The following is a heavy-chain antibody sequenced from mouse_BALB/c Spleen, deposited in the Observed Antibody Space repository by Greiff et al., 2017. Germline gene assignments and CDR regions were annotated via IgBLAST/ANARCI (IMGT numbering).Heavy chain of an antibody. CDR1: GYAFTSYN. D-gene: IGHD2-1*01. CDR2: IDPYNGGT. Sequence: VQLQQSGPELVKPGASVTVSCKASGYAFTSYNMYWVKQSHGKSLEWIGYIDPYNGGTSYNQKFKGQATLTVDKSSSTAYMHLNSLTSEDSAVYYCANGNYVHYYAMDYWGQGTSVTVSS. V-gene: IGHV1S135*01. CDR3: ANGNYVHYYAMDY. J-gene: IGHJ4*01.